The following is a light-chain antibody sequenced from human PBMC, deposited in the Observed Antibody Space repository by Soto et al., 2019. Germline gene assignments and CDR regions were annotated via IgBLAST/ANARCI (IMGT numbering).Light chain of an antibody. J-gene: IGKJ1*01. CDR1: LGISDY. V-gene: IGKV1-27*01. Sequence: DNQITQSPSSLSASVGDRVTISCRARLGISDYLAWYQQKPGKVPSLLIYAASTLQSGVPSRFRVSGSGTDFTLTISSLQPEDVATYYCQKYNSAPWTFGQGTKADIK. CDR2: AAS. CDR3: QKYNSAPWT.